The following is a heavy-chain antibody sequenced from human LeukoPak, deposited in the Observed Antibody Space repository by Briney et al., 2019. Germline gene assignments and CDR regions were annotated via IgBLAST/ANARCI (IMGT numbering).Heavy chain of an antibody. CDR2: MKPNSGNT. CDR3: ARGPPPYCSGDSCYSFLYFHH. D-gene: IGHD2-15*01. J-gene: IGHJ1*01. V-gene: IGHV1-8*01. CDR1: VYTFTSEE. Sequence: ASGKVSCKACVYTFTSEEINWVRQDTGQGPEGMGWMKPNSGNTGYAQKFQGRVTMTRDTSISTAYLELTTLRSDDTAVYYCARGPPPYCSGDSCYSFLYFHHWGQGTLVTVSS.